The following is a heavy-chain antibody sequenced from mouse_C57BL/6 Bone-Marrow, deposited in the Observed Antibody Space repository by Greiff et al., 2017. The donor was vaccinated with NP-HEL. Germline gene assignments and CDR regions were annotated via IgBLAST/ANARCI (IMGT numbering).Heavy chain of an antibody. D-gene: IGHD2-13*01. J-gene: IGHJ2*01. V-gene: IGHV1-20*01. Sequence: VQLQQSGPELVKPGDTVTISCKASGYSFTGYFMNWVMQSHGKSLEWIGRINPYNGDTFYNQKFKGKATLTVDKSSSTAHMELRSLTAEDSAVYYCARDCDCLFDYWGQGTTLTVSS. CDR1: GYSFTGYF. CDR2: INPYNGDT. CDR3: ARDCDCLFDY.